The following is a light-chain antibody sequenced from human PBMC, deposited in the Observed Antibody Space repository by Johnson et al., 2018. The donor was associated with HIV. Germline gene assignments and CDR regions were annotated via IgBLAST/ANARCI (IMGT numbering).Light chain of an antibody. J-gene: IGLJ1*01. CDR2: ENN. CDR3: GTWDSSMSGTV. CDR1: SSNIGNNF. V-gene: IGLV1-51*02. Sequence: QSILTQPPSVSAAPGQKVTISCSGSSSNIGNNFLSWYQQLPGAAPKLLIYENNKRPSVIPDRFSGSKSGTSATLGITGLQTGDEANYYCGTWDSSMSGTVFGTGTNVTVL.